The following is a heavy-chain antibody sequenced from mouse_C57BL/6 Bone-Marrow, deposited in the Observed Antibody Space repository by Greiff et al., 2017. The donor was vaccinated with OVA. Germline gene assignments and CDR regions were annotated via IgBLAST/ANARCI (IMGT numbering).Heavy chain of an antibody. CDR1: GYSITSDY. CDR3: ARGYSNLWAMDY. D-gene: IGHD2-5*01. V-gene: IGHV3-8*01. J-gene: IGHJ4*01. Sequence: EVMLVESGPGLAKPSPTLSLTCSATGYSITSDYWNWIRKFPGHKLEYMGYISYSGSTYYNPSLKSRISITRDTSTNQYYLQLNSVTTEDTAAYYCARGYSNLWAMDYWGQGTSVTVSS. CDR2: ISYSGST.